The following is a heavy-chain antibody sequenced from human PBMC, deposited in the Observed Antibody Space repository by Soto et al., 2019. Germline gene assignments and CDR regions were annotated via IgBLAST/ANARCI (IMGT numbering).Heavy chain of an antibody. Sequence: QVQLVQSGAEVKEPGASVKISCKASGYTFASYHMHWVRQAPGQGLEWMGKINPDTGGAGYAQNFQGRVAVTRATSANTVYMELSGLRSEDTAVYFCATEGDPRLYAATVFDSRGQGTLVSVSS. J-gene: IGHJ4*02. V-gene: IGHV1-46*01. CDR2: INPDTGGA. CDR3: ATEGDPRLYAATVFDS. D-gene: IGHD3-16*01. CDR1: GYTFASYH.